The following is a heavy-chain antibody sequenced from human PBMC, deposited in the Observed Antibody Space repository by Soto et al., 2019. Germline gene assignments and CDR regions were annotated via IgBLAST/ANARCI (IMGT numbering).Heavy chain of an antibody. Sequence: GGSLRLSCAASGFTFSSYAMHWVRQAPGKGLEWVAVISYDGSNKYYADSVKGRFTISRDNSKNTLYLQMNSLRAEDTAVYYCASVKQQPVFSSGLGYWGQGTLVTVSS. CDR2: ISYDGSNK. D-gene: IGHD6-13*01. J-gene: IGHJ4*02. CDR3: ASVKQQPVFSSGLGY. V-gene: IGHV3-30-3*01. CDR1: GFTFSSYA.